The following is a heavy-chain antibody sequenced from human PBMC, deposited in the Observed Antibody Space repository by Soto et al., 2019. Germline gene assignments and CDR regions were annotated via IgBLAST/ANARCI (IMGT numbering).Heavy chain of an antibody. Sequence: ASVKVSCKASGYTFTGYYMHWVRQAPGQGLEWMGWINPNSGGTNYAQKFQGWVTMTRDTSISTAYMELSRLRSDDTAVYYCARGVVVPAATIPRIALAGQTEYYFDYWGQGTLVTVSS. D-gene: IGHD2-2*01. CDR3: ARGVVVPAATIPRIALAGQTEYYFDY. CDR1: GYTFTGYY. V-gene: IGHV1-2*04. CDR2: INPNSGGT. J-gene: IGHJ4*02.